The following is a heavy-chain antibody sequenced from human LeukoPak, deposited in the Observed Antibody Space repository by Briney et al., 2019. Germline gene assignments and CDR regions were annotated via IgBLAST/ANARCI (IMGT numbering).Heavy chain of an antibody. Sequence: EASVKVSCKASGYTFTSYGISWVRQAPGQGLEWMGWINTNTGNPTYAQGFTGRFVFSLDTSVSTAYLQISSLKAEDTAVYYCAIGKYRYCSGGSCSRGGAFDIWGQGTMVTVSS. D-gene: IGHD2-15*01. CDR3: AIGKYRYCSGGSCSRGGAFDI. CDR2: INTNTGNP. CDR1: GYTFTSYG. J-gene: IGHJ3*02. V-gene: IGHV7-4-1*02.